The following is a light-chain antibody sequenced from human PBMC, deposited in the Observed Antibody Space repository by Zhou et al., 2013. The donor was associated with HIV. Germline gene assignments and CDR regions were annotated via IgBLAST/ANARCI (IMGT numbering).Light chain of an antibody. V-gene: IGKV3-15*01. Sequence: QYPDTLSLSPGDSVTVACRASQTVSNNLAWYQQKPGQAPRLLISGASTRATGVPGRFSGSGSGTDFTLTISSLQSEDFAVYYCQQYDNWPPWTFGQGTKVEMK. CDR2: GAS. CDR1: QTVSNN. CDR3: QQYDNWPPWT. J-gene: IGKJ1*01.